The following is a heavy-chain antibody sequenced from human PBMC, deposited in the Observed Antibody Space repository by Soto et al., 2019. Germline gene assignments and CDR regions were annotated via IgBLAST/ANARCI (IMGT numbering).Heavy chain of an antibody. CDR1: GGSISSGGYY. D-gene: IGHD3-16*01. J-gene: IGHJ5*02. Sequence: SETLSLTCTVSGGSISSGGYYWSWIRQHPGKGLEWIGYIYYSGSTYYNPSLKSRVTISVDTSKNQFSLKLSSVTAADTAVYYFAKASPPPLDYPTGSAPWGKGTLDPVTP. CDR3: AKASPPPLDYPTGSAP. CDR2: IYYSGST. V-gene: IGHV4-31*03.